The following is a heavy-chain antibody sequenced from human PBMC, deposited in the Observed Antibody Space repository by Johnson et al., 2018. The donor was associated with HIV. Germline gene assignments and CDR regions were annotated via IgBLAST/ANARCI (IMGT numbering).Heavy chain of an antibody. CDR3: ARDDTGYSSSFDAFDI. J-gene: IGHJ3*02. Sequence: VQLVESGGGRAKPGGSLRLSCAVSGFSFTNAWMSWVRQAPGKGLEWVANIKQDGSEKYYVDSLKGRFTISRDNAKNSLYLQMNSLSAEDTAVYYCARDDTGYSSSFDAFDIWGQGTMVTVSS. CDR1: GFSFTNAW. CDR2: IKQDGSEK. D-gene: IGHD6-13*01. V-gene: IGHV3-7*05.